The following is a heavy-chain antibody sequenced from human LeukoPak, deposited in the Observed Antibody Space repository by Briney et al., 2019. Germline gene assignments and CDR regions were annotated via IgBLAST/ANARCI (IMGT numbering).Heavy chain of an antibody. V-gene: IGHV1-24*01. CDR2: FDPEDGES. CDR3: ATADKWEPLDY. Sequence: GASVKVSCKVFGASLSETSIHWVRQAPGQWLEWMGGFDPEDGESIFAQRFQGRFSMTEDTSTDTAYMELRSLRPEDTAVYYCATADKWEPLDYWGQGTLVTVSS. J-gene: IGHJ4*02. CDR1: GASLSETS. D-gene: IGHD1-26*01.